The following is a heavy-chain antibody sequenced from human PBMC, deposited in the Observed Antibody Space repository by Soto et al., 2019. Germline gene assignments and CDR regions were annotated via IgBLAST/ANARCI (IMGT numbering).Heavy chain of an antibody. D-gene: IGHD3-10*01. CDR2: SSSSSSTI. CDR3: KMGRTWFGENTTGYDY. Sequence: EVQLVESGGGLVQPGGSLRLSCAAYGFTFSRYSMNCVRQAPGKGPESVSYSSSSSSTIYYSDSVKGRFTISRDNAKNSVYLQLNSLRDEDTAVYYCKMGRTWFGENTTGYDYWGQGTLVTVSS. V-gene: IGHV3-48*02. CDR1: GFTFSRYS. J-gene: IGHJ4*02.